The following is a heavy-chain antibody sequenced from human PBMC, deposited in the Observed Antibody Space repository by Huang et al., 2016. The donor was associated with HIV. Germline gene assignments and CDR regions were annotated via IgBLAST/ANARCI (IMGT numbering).Heavy chain of an antibody. Sequence: DVQLVESGGGLVQPGGSLRLSCEASGFAFSNYWMSWVRQAPGKGLEWVDNIKQDGSEKNYVDSVKGRFTISRDNANNLLYLQMNSLRAEDTAVYYCARDYVWGSYRPTYWYFDFWGRGTLVTVSS. J-gene: IGHJ2*01. D-gene: IGHD3-16*02. CDR1: GFAFSNYW. CDR3: ARDYVWGSYRPTYWYFDF. CDR2: IKQDGSEK. V-gene: IGHV3-7*01.